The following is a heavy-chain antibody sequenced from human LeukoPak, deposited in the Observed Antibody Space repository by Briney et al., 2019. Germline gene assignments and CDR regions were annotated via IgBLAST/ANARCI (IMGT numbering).Heavy chain of an antibody. CDR2: VRSSGSTI. D-gene: IGHD2-2*01. Sequence: GGSLRLSCAASGFTFSDYYMSWIRQAPGKGLEWVSYVRSSGSTIYYADSVKGRFTISRDNAKNSLYLQMNSLRAEDTAVYYCARADCSSTSCYEFDHWGQGTLVTVSS. J-gene: IGHJ4*02. V-gene: IGHV3-11*04. CDR3: ARADCSSTSCYEFDH. CDR1: GFTFSDYY.